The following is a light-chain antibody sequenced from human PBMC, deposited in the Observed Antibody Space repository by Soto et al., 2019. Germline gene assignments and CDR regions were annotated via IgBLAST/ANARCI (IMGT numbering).Light chain of an antibody. CDR1: SSNIWAGYD. V-gene: IGLV1-40*01. J-gene: IGLJ2*01. CDR2: GNN. CDR3: QSYDSSLSGPV. Sequence: QSVLTQPPSVSGAPGQRVTISCTGSSSNIWAGYDVHWYQQLPGTAPKLLIYGNNNRPSGVPDRFSGSKSGTSASLAITGLQAEDEADYYRQSYDSSLSGPVFGGGTKLTVL.